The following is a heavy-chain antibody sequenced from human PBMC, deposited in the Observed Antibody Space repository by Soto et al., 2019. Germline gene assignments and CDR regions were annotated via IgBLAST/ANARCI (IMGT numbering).Heavy chain of an antibody. J-gene: IGHJ3*02. V-gene: IGHV1-69*13. CDR3: ARVAGGSSYAFDI. D-gene: IGHD2-15*01. CDR2: IIPIFGTA. Sequence: GASVKVSCKASGGTFSSYAISWVRQAPGQGLEWMGGIIPIFGTANYAQKFQGRVTITADESTSTAYMELSSLRSEDTAVYYCARVAGGSSYAFDIWGQGTMVTVSS. CDR1: GGTFSSYA.